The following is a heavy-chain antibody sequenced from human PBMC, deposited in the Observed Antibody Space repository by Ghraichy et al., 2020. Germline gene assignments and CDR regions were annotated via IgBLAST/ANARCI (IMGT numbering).Heavy chain of an antibody. CDR1: GFTVSSNY. J-gene: IGHJ5*02. V-gene: IGHV3-53*01. CDR3: ARSYDSSGYYYDWFDP. CDR2: IYSGGST. D-gene: IGHD3-22*01. Sequence: GGSLRLSCAASGFTVSSNYMSWVRQAPGRGLEWVSVIYSGGSTYYADSVKGRFTISRDNSKNTLYLQMNSLRAEDTAVYYCARSYDSSGYYYDWFDPWGQGTLVTVSS.